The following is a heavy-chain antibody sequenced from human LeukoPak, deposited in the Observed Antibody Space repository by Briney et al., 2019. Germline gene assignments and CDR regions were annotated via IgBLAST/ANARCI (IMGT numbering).Heavy chain of an antibody. CDR1: GDSISSNSAA. CDR3: ARSTGPIDF. D-gene: IGHD1-1*01. CDR2: TYYRSKWHT. Sequence: SQTLSLTCALSGDSISSNSAAWNWIRQSPSRGPEWLGRTYYRSKWHTHYEASVKSRIAINRDTSKNQVSLQLNSVTPEDTAVYYCARSTGPIDFWGQGTLVTVSS. V-gene: IGHV6-1*01. J-gene: IGHJ4*02.